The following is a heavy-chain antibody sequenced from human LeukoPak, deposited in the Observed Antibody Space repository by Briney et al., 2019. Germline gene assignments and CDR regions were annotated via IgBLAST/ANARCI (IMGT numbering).Heavy chain of an antibody. Sequence: GGSLRLSCAASGFSFSTYSMTWVRQAPGKGLEWVSHISPGSGTIYYADSVRGRFTISRDNAKNSLYLQMNSLRDEDTAVYYCARDKGNSWYGNYWGQGTLVTVSS. CDR2: ISPGSGTI. V-gene: IGHV3-48*02. D-gene: IGHD2-2*01. CDR1: GFSFSTYS. J-gene: IGHJ4*02. CDR3: ARDKGNSWYGNY.